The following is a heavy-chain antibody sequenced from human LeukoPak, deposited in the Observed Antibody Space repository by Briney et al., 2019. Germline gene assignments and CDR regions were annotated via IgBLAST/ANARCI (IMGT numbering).Heavy chain of an antibody. CDR3: ARATSHYYDSSGYYSHAFDI. Sequence: ASVKVSCKASGYTFTRYYMHWVRQAPGQGLEWMGWINPNSGGTNYAQTFQGRVTMTRDTSISTAYMELSRLRSHDTAAYYCARATSHYYDSSGYYSHAFDIWGRGTMVTVSS. CDR2: INPNSGGT. D-gene: IGHD3-22*01. CDR1: GYTFTRYY. J-gene: IGHJ3*02. V-gene: IGHV1-2*02.